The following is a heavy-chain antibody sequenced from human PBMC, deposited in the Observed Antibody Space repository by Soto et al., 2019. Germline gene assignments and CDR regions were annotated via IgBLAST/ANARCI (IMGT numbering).Heavy chain of an antibody. D-gene: IGHD3-10*01. V-gene: IGHV3-53*01. J-gene: IGHJ6*02. CDR1: GFTVNTND. CDR3: AREAGSSRYYYGLDV. CDR2: IHSDGST. Sequence: HPRGPLRLSCAASGFTVNTNDMTWVRQAPGKGLEWVSVIHSDGSTYYADSVQGRFTISRANSKNTLFLQLNSLRAEDTAVYHCAREAGSSRYYYGLDVWGQGTKVTVCS.